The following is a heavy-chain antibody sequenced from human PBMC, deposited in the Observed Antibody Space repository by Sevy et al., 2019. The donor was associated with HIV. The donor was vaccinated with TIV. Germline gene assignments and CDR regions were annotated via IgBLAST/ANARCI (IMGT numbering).Heavy chain of an antibody. CDR3: ARDCSSTNCLWGLDV. CDR2: IKKDGSGK. CDR1: GFTFSRYW. Sequence: GGSLRLSCASSGFTFSRYWMRWVRQAPGKGLEWVANIKKDGSGKYYVDFGKGRFTISRDNAKNSLYLQMNSLRAEDTALYYCARDCSSTNCLWGLDVWGQGTTVTVSS. V-gene: IGHV3-7*03. D-gene: IGHD2-2*01. J-gene: IGHJ6*02.